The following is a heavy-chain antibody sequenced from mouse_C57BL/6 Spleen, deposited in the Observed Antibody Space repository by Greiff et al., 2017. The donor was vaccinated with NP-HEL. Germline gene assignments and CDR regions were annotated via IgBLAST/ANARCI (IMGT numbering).Heavy chain of an antibody. CDR2: INPNNGGT. D-gene: IGHD2-12*01. J-gene: IGHJ2*01. CDR1: GYTFTDYY. CDR3: AKASYYADQGNFDY. Sequence: EVQLQQSGPELVKPGASVKISCKASGYTFTDYYMNWVKQSHGKSLEWIGDINPNNGGTSYNQKFKGKATLTVDKSSSTAYMELRSLTSEDSAVYYCAKASYYADQGNFDYWGQGTTLTVSS. V-gene: IGHV1-26*01.